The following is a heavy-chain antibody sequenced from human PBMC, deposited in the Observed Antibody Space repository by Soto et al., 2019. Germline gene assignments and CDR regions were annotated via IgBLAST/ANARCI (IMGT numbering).Heavy chain of an antibody. CDR1: GYTFTNYW. J-gene: IGHJ6*02. CDR3: AASIFYYGMDV. CDR2: IYPGDSDT. Sequence: GESLKISCKGSGYTFTNYWIGWVRQMPGKGLQWMAIIYPGDSDTKYNPSFQGQVTISADKSITTTYLRWTSLKASDTAIYYCAASIFYYGMDVWGQGTTVTVSS. V-gene: IGHV5-51*01.